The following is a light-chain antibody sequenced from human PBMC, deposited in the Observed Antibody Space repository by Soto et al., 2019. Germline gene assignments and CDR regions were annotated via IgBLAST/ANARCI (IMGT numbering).Light chain of an antibody. CDR2: TAS. CDR3: QQSYSFPLT. Sequence: DIQMTQSPSSLSASVGDRVIITCRASQAGSRFLNWYQQKPGKAPKLLIHTASSLQSGVPSRFSGSGSGTDFTLTITSLQPEDFATYYCQQSYSFPLTFGGGTKVEIK. CDR1: QAGSRF. J-gene: IGKJ4*01. V-gene: IGKV1-39*01.